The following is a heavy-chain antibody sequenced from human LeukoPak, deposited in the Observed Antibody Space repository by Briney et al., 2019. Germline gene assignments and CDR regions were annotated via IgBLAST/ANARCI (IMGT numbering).Heavy chain of an antibody. D-gene: IGHD2-15*01. Sequence: GESLKISCKGSGHSFTSYWIGWVRQMPGKGLEWMGIIYPGDSDTRYSPSFQGQVTISANKSISTAYLQWSSLKASDTAMYYCARYCSGGSCYSVPPSYYYYMDVWGKGTTVTVSS. CDR1: GHSFTSYW. CDR2: IYPGDSDT. J-gene: IGHJ6*03. V-gene: IGHV5-51*01. CDR3: ARYCSGGSCYSVPPSYYYYMDV.